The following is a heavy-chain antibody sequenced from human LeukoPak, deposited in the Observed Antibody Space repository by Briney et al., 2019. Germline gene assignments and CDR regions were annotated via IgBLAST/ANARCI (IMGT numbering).Heavy chain of an antibody. CDR3: ARAGYEWELEVD. J-gene: IGHJ4*02. CDR1: GFTFSSYS. V-gene: IGHV3-21*01. CDR2: ISSSSYI. D-gene: IGHD1-26*01. Sequence: GGSLRLSCAASGFTFSSYSMNWVRQAPGKGLEWVSSISSSSYIYYADSVKGRFTISRDNAKNSLYLQMNSLRAEDTAVYYCARAGYEWELEVDWGQGTLVTVSS.